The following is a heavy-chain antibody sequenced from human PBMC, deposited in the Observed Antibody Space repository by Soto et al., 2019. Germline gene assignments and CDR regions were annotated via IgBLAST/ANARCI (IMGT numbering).Heavy chain of an antibody. CDR3: AKDPTPVTPRLIDY. CDR2: ISGSGTRT. J-gene: IGHJ4*02. D-gene: IGHD4-17*01. CDR1: GFTFSSYA. Sequence: EVQLLESGGGLVQPGGSLSLSCVTSGFTFSSYAMSWVRQAPGKGLEWVSGISGSGTRTFYADSVKGRFTLSRDNSNNTLYLQMNSLRGEDTAVYYCAKDPTPVTPRLIDYWGQGTLVTVSS. V-gene: IGHV3-23*01.